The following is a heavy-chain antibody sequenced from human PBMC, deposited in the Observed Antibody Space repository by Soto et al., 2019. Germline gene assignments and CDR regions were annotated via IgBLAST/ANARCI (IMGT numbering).Heavy chain of an antibody. J-gene: IGHJ4*02. V-gene: IGHV1-8*01. CDR1: GYTFTGHD. Sequence: VQLVQSGAEGKKPGASVKVSCKASGYTFTGHDVNWVRQATGQGLEWVGWMNPNTGVAGFSQKVQGSVTLTGNTSMTTAYMELSSVRSEDTAVYYCVRGLRRGYSVYWGQGTMVTVSS. CDR2: MNPNTGVA. D-gene: IGHD2-2*03. CDR3: VRGLRRGYSVY.